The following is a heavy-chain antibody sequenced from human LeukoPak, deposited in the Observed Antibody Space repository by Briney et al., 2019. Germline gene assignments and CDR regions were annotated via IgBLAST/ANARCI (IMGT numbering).Heavy chain of an antibody. CDR1: GFTFGSSA. V-gene: IGHV3-30*02. CDR3: ATTCTATACHRDY. Sequence: PGGSLRLSCAASGFTFGSSAMHSVRQAPGKGLECVAFIQSDGSYKHYSDSVKGRFTISRDNSKITLYLEMNSLRVVDTCAYHCATTCTATACHRDYWGQGTLVTVSS. D-gene: IGHD2-8*02. CDR2: IQSDGSYK. J-gene: IGHJ4*02.